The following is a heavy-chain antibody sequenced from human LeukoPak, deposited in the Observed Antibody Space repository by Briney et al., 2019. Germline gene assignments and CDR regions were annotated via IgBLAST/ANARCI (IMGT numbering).Heavy chain of an antibody. CDR3: ARGPSKYYFDY. CDR1: GFSLSSYW. CDR2: VNGDGSST. V-gene: IGHV3-74*01. J-gene: IGHJ4*02. Sequence: PGGSLRLSCAASGFSLSSYWMHWVRQAPGKGLVWVSRVNGDGSSTNYADSVKGRFTISSDNAKNSLYLQMNSLRAEDTAVYYCARGPSKYYFDYWGQGTLVTVSS.